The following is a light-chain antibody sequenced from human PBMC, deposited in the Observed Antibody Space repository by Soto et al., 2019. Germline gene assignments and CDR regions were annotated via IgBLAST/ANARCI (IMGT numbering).Light chain of an antibody. CDR2: DAS. CDR3: QERSKWPRST. V-gene: IGKV3-11*01. CDR1: QSVSNY. J-gene: IGKJ2*02. Sequence: EIVLTQSPATLSLSPGERATLSCRASQSVSNYLAWYQQKPGQAPRLLIYDASNRATGIPARFSGSGSGTDFTLTISSLEPEDSAVYYCQERSKWPRSTFGQGTKLEI.